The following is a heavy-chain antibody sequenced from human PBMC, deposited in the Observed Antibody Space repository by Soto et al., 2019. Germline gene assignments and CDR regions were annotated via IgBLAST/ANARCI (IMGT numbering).Heavy chain of an antibody. Sequence: QVQLVQSGAEVKKPGASVKVSCKASGYTFTSYAMHWVRQAPGQRLEWMGWINAGNGNTKYSKKFQGRVTSTRDTSASTAYMDLSSLRSEDTAVYYCARGLNGYSHYFDYWGQGTLVTGSS. V-gene: IGHV1-3*01. CDR3: ARGLNGYSHYFDY. CDR2: INAGNGNT. D-gene: IGHD5-18*01. CDR1: GYTFTSYA. J-gene: IGHJ4*02.